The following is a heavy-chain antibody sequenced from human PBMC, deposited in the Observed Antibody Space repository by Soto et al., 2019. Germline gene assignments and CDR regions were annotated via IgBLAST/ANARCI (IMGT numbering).Heavy chain of an antibody. Sequence: EVQVVESGGDLVQPGGSLRLSCEASGFVFTSYSMNWVRQAPGKGLEWLSYISRSGDVIYYADSVKGRFTISRDNAKSSLYLQMDSLRDGDTGVYYCARDYNYALDVWGRGTTVTVSS. J-gene: IGHJ6*02. D-gene: IGHD1-20*01. CDR2: ISRSGDVI. CDR1: GFVFTSYS. CDR3: ARDYNYALDV. V-gene: IGHV3-48*02.